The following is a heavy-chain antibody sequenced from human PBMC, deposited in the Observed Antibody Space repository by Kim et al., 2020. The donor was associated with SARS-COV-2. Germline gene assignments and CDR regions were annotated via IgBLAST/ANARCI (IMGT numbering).Heavy chain of an antibody. V-gene: IGHV4-34*01. CDR1: GGSFSGYY. Sequence: SETLSLTCAVYGGSFSGYYWSWIRQPPGKGLEWIGEINHSGSTNYNPSLKSRVTISVDTSKNQFSLKLSSVTAADTAVYYCARQRGYCSSTSCYTPSYWFDPWGQGTLVTVSS. J-gene: IGHJ5*02. CDR2: INHSGST. D-gene: IGHD2-2*02. CDR3: ARQRGYCSSTSCYTPSYWFDP.